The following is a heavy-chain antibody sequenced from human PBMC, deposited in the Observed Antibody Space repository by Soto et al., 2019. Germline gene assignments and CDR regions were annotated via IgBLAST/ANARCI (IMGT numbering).Heavy chain of an antibody. CDR1: GGTFSSYA. D-gene: IGHD3-10*01. V-gene: IGHV1-69*13. CDR2: IIPIFGTA. Sequence: SVKVSCKASGGTFSSYAISWVRQAPGQGLEWMGGIIPIFGTANYAQKFQGRVTITADESTSTAYMELSSLRSEDTAVYYCASTGGVTMVRGVDAFDIWGQGTMVTVSS. J-gene: IGHJ3*02. CDR3: ASTGGVTMVRGVDAFDI.